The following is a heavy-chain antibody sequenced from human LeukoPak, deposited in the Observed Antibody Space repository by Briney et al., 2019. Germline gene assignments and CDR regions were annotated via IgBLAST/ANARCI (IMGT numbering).Heavy chain of an antibody. J-gene: IGHJ3*02. CDR3: ARERRWLHRHAFDI. V-gene: IGHV1-8*01. D-gene: IGHD5-24*01. CDR2: VNPNSGNT. CDR1: GYTFTSYD. Sequence: GASVKVSCKTSGYTFTSYDLNWVRQATGQGLEWMGWVNPNSGNTGYAQKFQGRVTMTRDTSTSTVYMELSSLRSEDTAVYYCARERRWLHRHAFDIWGQGTMVTVSS.